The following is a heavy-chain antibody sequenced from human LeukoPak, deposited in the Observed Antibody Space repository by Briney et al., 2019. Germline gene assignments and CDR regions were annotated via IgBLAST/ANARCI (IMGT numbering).Heavy chain of an antibody. J-gene: IGHJ4*02. CDR2: ISGSGGGT. D-gene: IGHD1-26*01. V-gene: IGHV3-23*01. CDR1: GFTFSSYA. Sequence: PGGSLRLSCAASGFTFSSYAMSWVRQAPGKGLEWVSAISGSGGGTYYADSVKGRFTISRDNAKNSLYLQMNSLRAEDTAVYYCARGLVGATTWGTDYWGQGTLVTVSS. CDR3: ARGLVGATTWGTDY.